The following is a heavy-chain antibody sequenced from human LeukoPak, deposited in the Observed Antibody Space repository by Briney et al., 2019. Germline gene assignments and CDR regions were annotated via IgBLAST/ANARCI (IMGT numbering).Heavy chain of an antibody. V-gene: IGHV4-59*01. CDR1: DDSMSDYY. D-gene: IGHD4-17*01. CDR3: ARDYGDIPPDWYYDL. Sequence: SETLSLTFTVSDDSMSDYYRGWIRQPPGKGLEWIGYFHNSGTSTYNPSLKSRVTISVDTSKNQFSLKLRSVTAADTAVYYCARDYGDIPPDWYYDLWGRGTLVTVSS. CDR2: FHNSGTS. J-gene: IGHJ2*01.